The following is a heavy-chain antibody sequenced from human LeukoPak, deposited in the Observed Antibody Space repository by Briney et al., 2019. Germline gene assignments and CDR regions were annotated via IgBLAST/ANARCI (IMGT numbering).Heavy chain of an antibody. CDR1: GYTFTGYY. J-gene: IGHJ5*02. Sequence: ASVKVSCKASGYTFTGYYMHWVRQAPGQGLEWMGWINPNSGGTDYAQKFQGRVTMTRDTSISTAYMELSRLRSDDTAVYYCARDIVMVTYWFDPWGQGTLVTVSS. CDR3: ARDIVMVTYWFDP. CDR2: INPNSGGT. D-gene: IGHD5-18*01. V-gene: IGHV1-2*02.